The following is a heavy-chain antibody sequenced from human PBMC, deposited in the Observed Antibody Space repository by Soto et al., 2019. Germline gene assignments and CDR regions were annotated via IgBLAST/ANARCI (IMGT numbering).Heavy chain of an antibody. CDR2: IKQDGSEK. V-gene: IGHV3-7*03. Sequence: EVQLVESGGGLVQPGGSLRLSCAASGFTFSSYWMSWVRQAPGKGLEWVANIKQDGSEKYYVDSVKGRFTISRDNAKNSLYLQMNSLRVEDTAVYYCARDPPYDYVWGSYRYYYYGMDVWGQGTTVTVSS. CDR3: ARDPPYDYVWGSYRYYYYGMDV. J-gene: IGHJ6*02. D-gene: IGHD3-16*02. CDR1: GFTFSSYW.